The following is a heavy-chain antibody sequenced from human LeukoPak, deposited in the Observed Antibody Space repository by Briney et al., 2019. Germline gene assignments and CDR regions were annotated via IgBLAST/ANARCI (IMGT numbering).Heavy chain of an antibody. CDR3: ARNMRVGATLYYFDY. CDR1: GGSFSGYY. CDR2: INHSGST. Sequence: SETLSLTCAVYGGSFSGYYWSWIRQPPGKGLEWIGEINHSGSTNYNPSLKSRVTISVDTSKNQFSLKLSSVTAADTAVYYCARNMRVGATLYYFDYWGQGTLVTVSS. J-gene: IGHJ4*02. D-gene: IGHD1-26*01. V-gene: IGHV4-34*01.